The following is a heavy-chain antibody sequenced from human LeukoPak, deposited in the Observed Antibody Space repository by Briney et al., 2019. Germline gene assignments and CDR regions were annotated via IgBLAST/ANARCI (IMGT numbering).Heavy chain of an antibody. V-gene: IGHV3-23*01. Sequence: GGSLRLSCTASGFTFSSYAMNWVRQAPGKGLEWVSGIGAGGTFTYYADSVKGRFTISRDNSKNTLYLQMNSLRAEDTAVYYCAKERRPTYYYDSSGYYYVPLLDYWGQGTLVTVSS. J-gene: IGHJ4*02. D-gene: IGHD3-22*01. CDR3: AKERRPTYYYDSSGYYYVPLLDY. CDR1: GFTFSSYA. CDR2: IGAGGTFT.